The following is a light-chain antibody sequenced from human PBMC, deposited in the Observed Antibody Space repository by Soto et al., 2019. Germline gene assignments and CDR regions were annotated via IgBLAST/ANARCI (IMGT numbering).Light chain of an antibody. V-gene: IGLV2-8*01. J-gene: IGLJ3*02. Sequence: QSALTQPPSASGSPGQSVTISCTGTSSDVGGYNYVSWYQQYPGRAPKLMIYEVTKRPSGVPDRFSGSKSGNTASLTVSGLQAEDDADYYCSSYAASNNCYFVFSGGTKVTVL. CDR1: SSDVGGYNY. CDR3: SSYAASNNCYFV. CDR2: EVT.